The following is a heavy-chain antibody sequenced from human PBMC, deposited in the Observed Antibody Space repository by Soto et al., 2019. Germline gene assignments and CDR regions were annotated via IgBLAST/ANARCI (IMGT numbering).Heavy chain of an antibody. D-gene: IGHD3-22*01. Sequence: GGSLRLSCVASGFTFSGSTICWVRQASGKGLEGVGRITSKAHSYATAYAASVKGRFTISRDDSKNTAYLQMNSLRTEDTAVYYCTSRPTYYYDTSHDAFDIWGQGTMVTVSS. CDR3: TSRPTYYYDTSHDAFDI. V-gene: IGHV3-73*01. J-gene: IGHJ3*02. CDR2: ITSKAHSYAT. CDR1: GFTFSGST.